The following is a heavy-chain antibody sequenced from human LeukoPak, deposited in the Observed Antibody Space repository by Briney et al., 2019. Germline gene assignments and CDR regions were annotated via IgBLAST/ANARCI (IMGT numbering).Heavy chain of an antibody. D-gene: IGHD6-13*01. CDR2: ISSSSNYI. CDR1: GFTFSTYS. V-gene: IGHV3-21*01. Sequence: GGSLRLSCAASGFTFSTYSMNWVRQAPGKGLEWVSFISSSSNYIYYADSVKGRFTISRDNAKNSLYLQMNSLRAEDTAVYYCARDLSRSWFDYFDYWGQGTLVTVSS. CDR3: ARDLSRSWFDYFDY. J-gene: IGHJ4*02.